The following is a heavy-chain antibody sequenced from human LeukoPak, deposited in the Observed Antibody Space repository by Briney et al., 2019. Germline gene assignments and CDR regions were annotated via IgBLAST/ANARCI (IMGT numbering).Heavy chain of an antibody. J-gene: IGHJ4*02. CDR3: ARDRGYSYGCFDY. CDR2: ISYDGSNK. D-gene: IGHD5-18*01. Sequence: GALRLSCAASGFTFSSYAMHWVRQAPGKGLEWVAVISYDGSNKYYADSVKGRFTISRDNSKNTLYPQMNSLRAEDTAVYYCARDRGYSYGCFDYWGQGTLVTVSS. CDR1: GFTFSSYA. V-gene: IGHV3-30*04.